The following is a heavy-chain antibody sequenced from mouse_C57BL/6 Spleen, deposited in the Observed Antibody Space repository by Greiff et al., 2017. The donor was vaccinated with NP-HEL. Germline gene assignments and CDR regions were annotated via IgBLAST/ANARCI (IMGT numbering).Heavy chain of an antibody. V-gene: IGHV1-80*01. CDR1: GYAFSSYW. Sequence: VQLQQSGAELVKPGASVKISCKASGYAFSSYWMNWVKQRPGKGLEWIGQIYPGDGDTNYNGKFKGKATLTADKSSSTAYMQLSSLTSEDSAVYFCAREGIRNWAFAYWGQGTLVTVSA. J-gene: IGHJ3*01. D-gene: IGHD4-1*01. CDR2: IYPGDGDT. CDR3: AREGIRNWAFAY.